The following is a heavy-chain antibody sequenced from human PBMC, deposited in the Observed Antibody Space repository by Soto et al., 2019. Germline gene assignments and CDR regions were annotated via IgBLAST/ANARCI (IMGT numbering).Heavy chain of an antibody. CDR3: AKARFYFDSSPYDS. CDR2: INADGSDR. CDR1: GFTFEDYA. Sequence: EVQLVETGGGVVQPGGSLRLSCAASGFTFEDYALHWVRQSSGKGPEWVSLINADGSDRYYADSVKGRFTISRDNRKDSLYLQMNSLRPEDSAIYCCAKARFYFDSSPYDSWGQGTLVTVTS. J-gene: IGHJ4*02. V-gene: IGHV3-43*02. D-gene: IGHD3-22*01.